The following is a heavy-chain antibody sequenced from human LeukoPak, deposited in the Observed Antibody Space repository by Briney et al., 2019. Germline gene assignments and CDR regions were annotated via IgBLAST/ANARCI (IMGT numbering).Heavy chain of an antibody. Sequence: SETLSLACVVSGASVSSSHWNWIRQFPGKGLEWIGCLSYTGKTDYNPSLTSRVTISVDTSKNQFSLKLSSVTAADTAVYYCATGRAYSSVDYWGQGTLVTVSS. CDR2: LSYTGKT. D-gene: IGHD6-19*01. V-gene: IGHV4-59*02. J-gene: IGHJ4*02. CDR3: ATGRAYSSVDY. CDR1: GASVSSSH.